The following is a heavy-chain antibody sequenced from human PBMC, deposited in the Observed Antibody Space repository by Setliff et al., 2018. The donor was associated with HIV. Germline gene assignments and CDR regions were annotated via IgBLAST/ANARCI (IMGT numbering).Heavy chain of an antibody. D-gene: IGHD6-13*01. CDR3: ARSPSYRSSWEYYFDY. Sequence: PSETLSLTCTVSGGSISGYHWNWLRQTPGKGLEWIGYIYTSRGTNYNHSLRTRVIISVDTSNQFSLKLSSVTAAGEAVYYCARSPSYRSSWEYYFDYWGQGILVTVSS. CDR1: GGSISGYH. V-gene: IGHV4-4*09. CDR2: IYTSRGT. J-gene: IGHJ4*02.